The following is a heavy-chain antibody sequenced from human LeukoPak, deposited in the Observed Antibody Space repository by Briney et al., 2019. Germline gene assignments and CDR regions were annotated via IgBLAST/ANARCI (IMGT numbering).Heavy chain of an antibody. D-gene: IGHD3-3*01. CDR3: ATSDFWSGYYAFDY. V-gene: IGHV1-18*01. J-gene: IGHJ4*02. CDR1: GYTFTSYG. CDR2: ISAYNGNT. Sequence: ASMKVSCKDSGYTFTSYGISWVRQAPGQGLEWMGWISAYNGNTNYAQKLQGRVTMTEDTSTDTAYMELSSLRSEDTAVYYCATSDFWSGYYAFDYWGQGTLVTVSS.